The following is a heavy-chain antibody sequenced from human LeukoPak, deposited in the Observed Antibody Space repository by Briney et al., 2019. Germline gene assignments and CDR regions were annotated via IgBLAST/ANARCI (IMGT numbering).Heavy chain of an antibody. CDR3: ARDPPQWLVWQESSFDY. V-gene: IGHV4-59*12. CDR2: IYYSGST. J-gene: IGHJ4*02. D-gene: IGHD6-19*01. Sequence: SETLSLTCTVSGGSISSYYWSWIRQPPGKGLEWIGYIYYSGSTNYNPSLKSRVTMSVDTSKNQFSLKLSSVTAADTAVYYCARDPPQWLVWQESSFDYWGQGTLVTVSS. CDR1: GGSISSYY.